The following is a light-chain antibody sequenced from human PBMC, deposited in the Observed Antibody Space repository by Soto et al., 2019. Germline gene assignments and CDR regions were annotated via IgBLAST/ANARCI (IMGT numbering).Light chain of an antibody. Sequence: QSVLTQPPSVSGSPGQRVTISCTGSSSNIGAGYDVHWYQQLPGTAPKLLIYGNSNRPSGVPDRFSGSKSGTSASLAITGLQAEDEADYYCQSYDSSRIALFGGGTKLTVL. CDR3: QSYDSSRIAL. J-gene: IGLJ3*02. V-gene: IGLV1-40*01. CDR2: GNS. CDR1: SSNIGAGYD.